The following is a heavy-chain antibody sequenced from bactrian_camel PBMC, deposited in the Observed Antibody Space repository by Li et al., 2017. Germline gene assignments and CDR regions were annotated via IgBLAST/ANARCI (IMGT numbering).Heavy chain of an antibody. CDR3: AAVRYGGSWYPLCRLVASS. J-gene: IGHJ4*01. Sequence: HVQLVESGGGSVQAGGSLRLSCELSGYLYAQYCMAWFRQASGEEREGVAVLYPSGGRTYYHDSVKGRFTISQDDAKRTLYLQMTSLKPEDTAMYYCAAVRYGGSWYPLCRLVASSWGQGTQVTVS. D-gene: IGHD6*01. CDR1: GYLYAQYC. CDR2: LYPSGGRT. V-gene: IGHV3S1*01.